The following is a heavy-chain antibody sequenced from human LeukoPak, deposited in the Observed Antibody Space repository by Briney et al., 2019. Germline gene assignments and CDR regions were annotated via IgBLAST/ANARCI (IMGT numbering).Heavy chain of an antibody. V-gene: IGHV3-23*01. CDR3: AKIPAAHSLVDFDY. D-gene: IGHD2-2*01. J-gene: IGHJ4*02. Sequence: PGGSLRLSCAASGYTFSSYAMSWVRQAPGKGLEWVSAISGSGSSTYYADSVKGRFTISRDHSKNTLYLQMNSLRAEDTAVYYCAKIPAAHSLVDFDYWGQGTLVTVSS. CDR1: GYTFSSYA. CDR2: ISGSGSST.